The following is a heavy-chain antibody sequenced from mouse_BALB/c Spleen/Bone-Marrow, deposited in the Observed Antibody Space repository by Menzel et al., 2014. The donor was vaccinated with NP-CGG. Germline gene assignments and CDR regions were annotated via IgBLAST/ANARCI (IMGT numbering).Heavy chain of an antibody. V-gene: IGHV1-7*01. Sequence: QVQLQQSGAELAKPGASVKMSCKASGYTFTNYWMHWVKQRPGQGLEWIGYIDPNIGYTEYNQKFKDKATLTADKSSNPAYKQLSSPTSGDSSVFFCARSKWDGSYWYFDVWGAGTTVPVSS. CDR1: GYTFTNYW. CDR2: IDPNIGYT. D-gene: IGHD4-1*01. CDR3: ARSKWDGSYWYFDV. J-gene: IGHJ1*01.